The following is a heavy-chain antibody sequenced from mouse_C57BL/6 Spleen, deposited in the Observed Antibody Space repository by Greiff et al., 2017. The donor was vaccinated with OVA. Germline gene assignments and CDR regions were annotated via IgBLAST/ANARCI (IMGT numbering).Heavy chain of an antibody. CDR3: ARNYRYDYYAMDY. Sequence: EVKVEESGGGLVKPGGSLKLSCAASGFTFSDYGMHWVRQAPEKGLEWVAYISSGSSTIYYADTVKGRFTISRDNAKNTLFLQMTSLRSEDTAMYYCARNYRYDYYAMDYWGQGTSVTVSS. CDR2: ISSGSSTI. V-gene: IGHV5-17*01. CDR1: GFTFSDYG. J-gene: IGHJ4*01. D-gene: IGHD2-1*01.